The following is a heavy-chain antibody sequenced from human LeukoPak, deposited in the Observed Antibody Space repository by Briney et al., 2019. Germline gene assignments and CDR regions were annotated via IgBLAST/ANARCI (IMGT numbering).Heavy chain of an antibody. CDR2: IYYSGST. J-gene: IGHJ4*02. CDR3: ASSPLIPSGWLGFDF. D-gene: IGHD6-19*01. V-gene: IGHV4-59*11. CDR1: GGSISSHY. Sequence: SETLSLTCTVSGGSISSHYWSWIRQPPGKGLEWIGYIYYSGSTNDNPSLNSRVTVLVDTSKNQFSLKLRSLTAADTAVYYCASSPLIPSGWLGFDFWGQGILVTVS.